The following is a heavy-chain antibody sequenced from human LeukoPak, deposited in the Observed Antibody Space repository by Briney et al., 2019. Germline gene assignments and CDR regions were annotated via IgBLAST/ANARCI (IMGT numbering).Heavy chain of an antibody. J-gene: IGHJ4*02. CDR3: ARGRYCSSTGCSHFDY. D-gene: IGHD2-2*01. V-gene: IGHV5-51*01. Sequence: HGESLKISCKGSGYSFTNYWIAWVPQIPGKGLEWTGIIYPGDSDPRYSPSFQGQVTISADRSISTAYLQWSSLKASDTAMYYCARGRYCSSTGCSHFDYWGQGTLVTVSS. CDR2: IYPGDSDP. CDR1: GYSFTNYW.